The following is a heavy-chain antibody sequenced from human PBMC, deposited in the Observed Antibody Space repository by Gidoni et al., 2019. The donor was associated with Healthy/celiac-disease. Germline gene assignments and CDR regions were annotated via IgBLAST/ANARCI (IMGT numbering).Heavy chain of an antibody. J-gene: IGHJ5*02. Sequence: QVQLQQWGAGLLKPSETLSLTCAVYGGSFSGYYWSWIRQPPGKGLEWIGEINHSGSTNYNPSLKSRVTISVDTSKNQFSLKLSSVTAADTAVYYCARRIVVRGRRGFDPWGQGTLVTVSS. V-gene: IGHV4-34*01. CDR2: INHSGST. D-gene: IGHD3-10*01. CDR1: GGSFSGYY. CDR3: ARRIVVRGRRGFDP.